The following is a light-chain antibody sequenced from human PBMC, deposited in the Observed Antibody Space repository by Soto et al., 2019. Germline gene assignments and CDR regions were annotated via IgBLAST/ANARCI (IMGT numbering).Light chain of an antibody. CDR2: DAS. J-gene: IGKJ1*01. Sequence: DIQMTQSPSTLSASVGDRVTITCRASQSISSWLAWYQQKPGKVPTLLIYDASSLESGVPSRFSGSGSGTEFNLTISSLQPDDFATYYCQHRGTFGQGTKVEIK. CDR3: QHRGT. CDR1: QSISSW. V-gene: IGKV1-5*01.